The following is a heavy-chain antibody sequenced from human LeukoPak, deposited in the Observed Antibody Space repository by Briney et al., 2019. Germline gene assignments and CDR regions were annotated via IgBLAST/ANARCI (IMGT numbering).Heavy chain of an antibody. V-gene: IGHV4-39*01. CDR1: GGSIGSIAYY. Sequence: SETLFLTCSVSGGSIGSIAYYRGWIRQPPGKGLEWIGSIYCTGITYYNPSLKSRVTISLDTSRNQFSLKLNSVTAPETAVYYCVGRGGDGDYRPEYWGQGTLATVSS. CDR2: IYCTGIT. D-gene: IGHD4-17*01. CDR3: VGRGGDGDYRPEY. J-gene: IGHJ4*02.